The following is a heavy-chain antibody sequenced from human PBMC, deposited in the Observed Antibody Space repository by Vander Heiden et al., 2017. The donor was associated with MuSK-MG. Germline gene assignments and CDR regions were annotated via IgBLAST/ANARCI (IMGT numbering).Heavy chain of an antibody. D-gene: IGHD3-10*01. Sequence: QVQLQQWGAGLSKPSETLSLTCAVYGGSFSGYYWSWIRQPPGKGLEWIGEINHSGSTNYNPSLKSRVTISVDTSKNQFSLKLSSVTAADTAVYYCARGYAGDYWGQGTLVTVSS. CDR3: ARGYAGDY. CDR1: GGSFSGYY. J-gene: IGHJ4*02. CDR2: INHSGST. V-gene: IGHV4-34*01.